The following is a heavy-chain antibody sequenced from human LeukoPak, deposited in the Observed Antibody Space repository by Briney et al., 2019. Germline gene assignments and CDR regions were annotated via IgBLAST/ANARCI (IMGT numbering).Heavy chain of an antibody. D-gene: IGHD3-10*01. Sequence: GGSLRLSCATHGFILSSYWMCWVRQAPGKGLEWVANIKSDGSEEYYGDSVKGRFTISRDNAKNSLYLQMNSLSVEDTAVYYCARGDLWLGHWGQGSLVTVSS. J-gene: IGHJ4*02. CDR1: GFILSSYW. CDR3: ARGDLWLGH. V-gene: IGHV3-7*01. CDR2: IKSDGSEE.